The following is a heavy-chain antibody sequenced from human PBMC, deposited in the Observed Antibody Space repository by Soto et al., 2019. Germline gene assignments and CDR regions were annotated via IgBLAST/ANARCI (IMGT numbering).Heavy chain of an antibody. CDR1: GFTFSDSW. CDR2: IKHDGSEQ. D-gene: IGHD1-1*01. J-gene: IGHJ4*02. Sequence: EVQLVESGGGLVQPGGSLRLSCAASGFTFSDSWMHWVRQAPGKGLEWVANIKHDGSEQYYVGSVEGRFTISRDNAKNSLYLQMNSLKAEDTAVYYCARASRTATVLWGQGTLVTVSS. CDR3: ARASRTATVL. V-gene: IGHV3-7*05.